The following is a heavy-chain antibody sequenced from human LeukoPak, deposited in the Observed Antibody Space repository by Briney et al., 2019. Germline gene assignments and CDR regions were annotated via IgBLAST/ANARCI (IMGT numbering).Heavy chain of an antibody. J-gene: IGHJ4*02. D-gene: IGHD1-26*01. CDR1: GGSISSYY. V-gene: IGHV4-39*01. Sequence: SETLSLTCTVSGGSISSYYWGWIRQPPGKGLEWIASIYNSESTYYNPSLKSRVTISVDTSKNQFSLKLSSVTAADTAVYYCARHAKWELLRRAYYFDYWGQGTLVTVSS. CDR2: IYNSEST. CDR3: ARHAKWELLRRAYYFDY.